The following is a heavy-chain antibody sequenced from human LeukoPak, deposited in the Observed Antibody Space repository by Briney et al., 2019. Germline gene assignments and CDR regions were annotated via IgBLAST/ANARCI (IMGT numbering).Heavy chain of an antibody. CDR2: INPSGGST. D-gene: IGHD6-19*01. CDR3: ARGTPSGWLGAVY. V-gene: IGHV1-46*01. Sequence: GASVKISCKASGYTFTSYYMHWVRQAPGQGLEWMGIINPSGGSTSYAQKFQGRVTMTRDTSTSTAYMELSSLTSEDTAVYYCARGTPSGWLGAVYWGQGTLVTVSS. CDR1: GYTFTSYY. J-gene: IGHJ4*02.